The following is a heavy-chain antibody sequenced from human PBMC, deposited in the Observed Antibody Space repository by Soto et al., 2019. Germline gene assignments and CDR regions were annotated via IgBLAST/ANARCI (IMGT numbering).Heavy chain of an antibody. J-gene: IGHJ4*02. D-gene: IGHD2-21*01. V-gene: IGHV3-53*01. CDR1: GITISRNY. CDR3: ARARYCYNFLYEPT. CDR2: IYGDGTA. Sequence: GGSLRLSCAASGITISRNYMSWVRQAPGKGLEWVSVIYGDGTAYYADSVKGRFTISRHNSKSTLYLQMNSLRADDTAVYYCARARYCYNFLYEPTWGQGTLVTVAS.